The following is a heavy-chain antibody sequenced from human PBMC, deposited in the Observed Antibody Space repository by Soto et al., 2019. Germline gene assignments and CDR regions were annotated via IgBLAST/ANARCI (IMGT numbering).Heavy chain of an antibody. CDR1: GDRFSTYA. V-gene: IGHV1-69*01. CDR3: ARGGKERFRGPGMDV. CDR2: IMTFFGAA. Sequence: QVQLVQSGAEVRKPVSSVRVSCKASGDRFSTYAFNWVRQAPGQGLEWLGGIMTFFGAARYAQKFQGRVTITADELTTTVYMELSGLRSEDTAVYYCARGGKERFRGPGMDVWGQGTTVTVSS. D-gene: IGHD1-1*01. J-gene: IGHJ6*02.